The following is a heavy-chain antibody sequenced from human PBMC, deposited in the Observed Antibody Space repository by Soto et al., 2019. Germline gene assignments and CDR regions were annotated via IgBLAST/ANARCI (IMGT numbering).Heavy chain of an antibody. CDR2: INHSGSN. Sequence: VQLQQWGAGLLKPSETLSLTCAVYGGPFSGYYWSWLRQPPGKGVELMGEINHSGSNNYKPPLKKRVTVSGGTPKNQVSLKLSSVTAADTAVYYWARGYPPKCSSTSCIAFAIWGQGTMVTVST. CDR3: ARGYPPKCSSTSCIAFAI. CDR1: GGPFSGYY. V-gene: IGHV4-34*01. J-gene: IGHJ3*02. D-gene: IGHD2-2*01.